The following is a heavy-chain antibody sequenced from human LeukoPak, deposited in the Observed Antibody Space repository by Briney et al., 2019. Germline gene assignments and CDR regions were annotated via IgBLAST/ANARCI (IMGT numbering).Heavy chain of an antibody. D-gene: IGHD2-2*01. CDR3: AKDRCSSTSCYSAYGTFDY. V-gene: IGHV3-23*01. Sequence: GGSLRLSCAASGFTFSSYAMRWVRQAPGGGLEWVSAIIGSGGSTYYADSVKGRFTISRDNSKNTLYLQMNNLRAGDTAVYYCAKDRCSSTSCYSAYGTFDYWGQGTLVTVSS. CDR2: IIGSGGST. CDR1: GFTFSSYA. J-gene: IGHJ4*02.